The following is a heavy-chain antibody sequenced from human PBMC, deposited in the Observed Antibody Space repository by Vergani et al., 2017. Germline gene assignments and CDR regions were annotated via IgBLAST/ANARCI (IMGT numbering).Heavy chain of an antibody. Sequence: QVQLVQSGAEVKKPGASVKVSCKASGYTFTDYYMHWVRQAPGQGLEWMGWINPKSGVTKFAQKFQGRVTMTRDMSRSTAYMEVSRLTSDDTAVYYCARATLVAPCRFKGMYSMDAWGIGTTVTVS. CDR3: ARATLVAPCRFKGMYSMDA. CDR1: GYTFTDYY. J-gene: IGHJ6*03. CDR2: INPKSGVT. D-gene: IGHD5-12*01. V-gene: IGHV1-2*02.